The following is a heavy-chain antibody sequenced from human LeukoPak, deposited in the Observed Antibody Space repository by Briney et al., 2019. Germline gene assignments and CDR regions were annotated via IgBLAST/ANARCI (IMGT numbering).Heavy chain of an antibody. V-gene: IGHV5-51*01. CDR2: IYPGDSDT. D-gene: IGHD2-15*01. CDR1: EYSFSNNW. J-gene: IGHJ3*02. CDR3: ASGYCSGGSCPDAFDI. Sequence: GESLKISCKGSEYSFSNNWIGWVRQMPGKGLEWMGIIYPGDSDTRYSPSFQGQVTISADKSISTAYLQWSSLKASDTAMYYCASGYCSGGSCPDAFDIWGQGTMVTVSS.